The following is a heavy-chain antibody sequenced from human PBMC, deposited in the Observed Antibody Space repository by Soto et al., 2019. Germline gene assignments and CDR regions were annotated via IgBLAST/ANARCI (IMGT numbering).Heavy chain of an antibody. CDR3: ARDYYDSSGYALRY. V-gene: IGHV1-2*02. D-gene: IGHD3-22*01. J-gene: IGHJ4*02. CDR1: GYTFTGYY. CDR2: INPNSGGT. Sequence: GASVKVSCKASGYTFTGYYMHWVRQAPGQGLEWMGWINPNSGGTNYAQKFQGRVTMTRDTSISTAYMELSRLRSDDTAVYYCARDYYDSSGYALRYWGQGTLVTVSS.